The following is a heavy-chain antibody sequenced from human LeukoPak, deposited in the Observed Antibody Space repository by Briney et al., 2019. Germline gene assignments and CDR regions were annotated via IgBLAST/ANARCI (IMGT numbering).Heavy chain of an antibody. CDR3: AREAAAAYSDY. D-gene: IGHD6-13*01. V-gene: IGHV4-59*12. CDR2: FSYSGST. J-gene: IGHJ4*02. Sequence: SETLSLTCTVSGGSISTYYWNWIRQPPGKGLEWIGYFSYSGSTNHNPSLKGRVTISGDTSKNQFSLKLSSVTAADTAVYYCAREAAAAYSDYWGQGTLVTVSP. CDR1: GGSISTYY.